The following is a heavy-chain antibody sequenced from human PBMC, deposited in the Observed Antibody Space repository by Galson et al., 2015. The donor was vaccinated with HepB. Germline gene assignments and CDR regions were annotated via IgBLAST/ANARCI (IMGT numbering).Heavy chain of an antibody. J-gene: IGHJ6*02. V-gene: IGHV3-21*01. CDR2: ISSSSTYI. Sequence: SLRLSCAASGFTFSGYFMNWVRQAPGKGLEWVSSISSSSTYIYYADSVKGRFTISRDNAKNSLYLQMNSLRAEDTAVYYCARGDIVATIPHYYGMDVWGQGTTVTVSS. CDR3: ARGDIVATIPHYYGMDV. D-gene: IGHD5-12*01. CDR1: GFTFSGYF.